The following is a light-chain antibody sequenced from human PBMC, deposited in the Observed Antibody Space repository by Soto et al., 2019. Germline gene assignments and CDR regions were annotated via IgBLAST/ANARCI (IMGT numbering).Light chain of an antibody. CDR2: DAS. Sequence: IVMTQSPATLSVSPGERATLSCRASQTVRNNYLAWYQQKPGQAPRLLIYDASSRATDIPDRFSGGGSGTDFTLTISRLEPEDFAVYYCQQFSSYPLTFGGGTKVDI. J-gene: IGKJ4*01. V-gene: IGKV3-20*01. CDR3: QQFSSYPLT. CDR1: QTVRNNY.